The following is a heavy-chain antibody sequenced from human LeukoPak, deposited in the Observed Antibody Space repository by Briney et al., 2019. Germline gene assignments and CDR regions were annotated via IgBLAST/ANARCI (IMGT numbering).Heavy chain of an antibody. CDR1: GFNFSSYW. CDR3: ARDLVGGDY. Sequence: QSGGSLRLSCAASGFNFSSYWMSWVRQAPGKGLEWMANIKQDGNKKYYVDSVKGRLTISRDNAKNSLYLQTKSLRAEDTAVYYCARDLVGGDYWGQGTLVTVSS. D-gene: IGHD3-16*01. CDR2: IKQDGNKK. V-gene: IGHV3-7*01. J-gene: IGHJ4*02.